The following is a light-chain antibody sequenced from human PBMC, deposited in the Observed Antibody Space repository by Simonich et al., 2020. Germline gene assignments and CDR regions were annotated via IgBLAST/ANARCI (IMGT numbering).Light chain of an antibody. CDR1: SSDVGGYNY. J-gene: IGLJ3*02. CDR3: SSYTSSSTRV. Sequence: QSALTQPASVSGSPGQSLTISCTGTSSDVGGYNYVSWYQQHPGKAPKLMIYDVSHRPSGVSTRFAGTKSGNTASLTISGLQAEDDADYYCSSYTSSSTRVFGGGTKLTVL. V-gene: IGLV2-14*03. CDR2: DVS.